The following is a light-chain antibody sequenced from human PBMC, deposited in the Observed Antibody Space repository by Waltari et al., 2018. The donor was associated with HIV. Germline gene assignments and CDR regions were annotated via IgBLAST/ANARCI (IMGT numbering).Light chain of an antibody. CDR3: QQYSHWPLMYN. J-gene: IGKJ2*01. CDR1: QTISSN. Sequence: EIVMTQSPATLSVSPGERANLSCRASQTISSNLAWYQHKPGQSPRLLIYAASTRATGIPARFSASGSGTEFTLTISSLQSEDFAVYYCQQYSHWPLMYNFGQGTKLEIK. V-gene: IGKV3-15*01. CDR2: AAS.